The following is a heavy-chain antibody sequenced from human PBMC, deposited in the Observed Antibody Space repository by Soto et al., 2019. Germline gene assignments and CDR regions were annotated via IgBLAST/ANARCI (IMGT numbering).Heavy chain of an antibody. V-gene: IGHV1-69*13. CDR3: AGGSITTVTPFYNYWFNP. CDR1: GCTFSSYA. Sequence: SVKVSCKASGCTFSSYAISWVRQAPGQGLEWMGGMIPIFGTANYAQKFQGRVTITADESTSTAYMELRSLRSEDTAVYYCAGGSITTVTPFYNYWFNPWGQGSLVTVTS. J-gene: IGHJ5*02. D-gene: IGHD4-17*01. CDR2: MIPIFGTA.